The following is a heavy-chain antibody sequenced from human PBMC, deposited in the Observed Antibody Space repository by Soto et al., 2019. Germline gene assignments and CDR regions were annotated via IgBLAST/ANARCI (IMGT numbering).Heavy chain of an antibody. D-gene: IGHD6-6*01. CDR1: GYTFTNHY. CDR3: ARWSYSTSTARGNFFDY. V-gene: IGHV1-46*01. J-gene: IGHJ4*02. Sequence: QVQLVQSGAEVKKPGASVKVSCKASGYTFTNHYMHWVRQAPGRGLEWMGIINPSGGVTSYAQKSQGRVTMTRDTSTSTGYLDLSCLSSEDTAVYYCARWSYSTSTARGNFFDYWGQGTLVTVSS. CDR2: INPSGGVT.